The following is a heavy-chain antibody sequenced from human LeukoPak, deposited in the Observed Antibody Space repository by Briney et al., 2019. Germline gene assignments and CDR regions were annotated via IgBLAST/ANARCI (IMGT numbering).Heavy chain of an antibody. CDR3: VRDHAYAFDM. V-gene: IGHV3-53*01. CDR1: GFTVSSNY. CDR2: IYSGGGT. J-gene: IGHJ3*02. Sequence: GGSLRLSCAASGFTVSSNYMSWVRQAPGKGLEWVSIIYSGGGTYYADSVKGRFTISRDNAKNSLYLQMNSLKAEDTTIYYCVRDHAYAFDMWGQGTRVTVSS. D-gene: IGHD3-16*01.